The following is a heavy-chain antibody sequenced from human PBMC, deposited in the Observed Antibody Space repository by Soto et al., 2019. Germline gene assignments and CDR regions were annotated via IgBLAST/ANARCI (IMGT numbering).Heavy chain of an antibody. CDR1: GGSISSYY. CDR2: IYYSGST. J-gene: IGHJ4*02. Sequence: SETLSLTCTVSGGSISSYYWSWIRQPPGKGLEWIGYIYYSGSTNYNPSLKSRVTISVDTSKNQFSLKLSSVTAADTAVYYCARDLGDFWSGFKGYFDYWGQGTLVTVS. CDR3: ARDLGDFWSGFKGYFDY. D-gene: IGHD3-3*01. V-gene: IGHV4-59*01.